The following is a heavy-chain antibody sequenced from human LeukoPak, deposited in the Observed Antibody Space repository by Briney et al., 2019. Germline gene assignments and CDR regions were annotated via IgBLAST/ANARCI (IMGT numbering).Heavy chain of an antibody. D-gene: IGHD3-22*01. CDR3: ARGRGPKTYYYDSSGYYHDY. CDR2: MNPNIGNT. CDR1: GYTFTSYD. Sequence: ASVKVSCKASGYTFTSYDINWVRQATGQGLEWMGWMNPNIGNTGYAQKFQGRVTMTRNTSISTAYMELSSLRSEDTAVYYCARGRGPKTYYYDSSGYYHDYWGQGTLVTVSS. J-gene: IGHJ4*02. V-gene: IGHV1-8*01.